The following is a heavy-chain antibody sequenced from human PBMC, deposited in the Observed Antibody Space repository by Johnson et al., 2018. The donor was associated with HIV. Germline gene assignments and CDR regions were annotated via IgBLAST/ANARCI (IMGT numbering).Heavy chain of an antibody. CDR3: SSPSTGSQGLDAFDI. Sequence: VQLVESGGGLVRPGGSLRLSCAVSPIIFTNTWMTWVRQAPGKGLEWVGRIKSEADGGTTDYGAPVKCRFTISRDDSKNTLYLQMNSLKSEDTAVYYCSSPSTGSQGLDAFDIWGQGTVVTVSS. J-gene: IGHJ3*02. CDR2: IKSEADGGTT. D-gene: IGHD2-8*02. CDR1: PIIFTNTW. V-gene: IGHV3-15*01.